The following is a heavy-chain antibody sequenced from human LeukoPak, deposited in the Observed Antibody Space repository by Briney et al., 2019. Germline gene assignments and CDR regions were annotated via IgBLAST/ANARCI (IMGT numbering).Heavy chain of an antibody. V-gene: IGHV4-59*01. J-gene: IGHJ4*02. CDR3: ARYYYDSSGYPGFDY. D-gene: IGHD3-22*01. CDR2: IYYSGST. CDR1: GGSISSYY. Sequence: PSETLSLTCTVSGGSISSYYWSWIRQPPGKGLEWIGYIYYSGSTNYNPSLKSRVTISVDTSKNQFSLKLSSVTAADTAVYYCARYYYDSSGYPGFDYWGQGTLVTVSS.